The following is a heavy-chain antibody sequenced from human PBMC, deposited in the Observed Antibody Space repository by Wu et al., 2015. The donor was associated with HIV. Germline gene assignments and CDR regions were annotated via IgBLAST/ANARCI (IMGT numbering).Heavy chain of an antibody. J-gene: IGHJ5*02. V-gene: IGHV1-69*05. CDR2: IIPMFDTA. D-gene: IGHD4-23*01. CDR3: ARGLTTPGNFRENWFDP. Sequence: QVQLMQSGAEVRKPGSSVKVSCKASGGTFRNYGINWVRQTPGQGLEWMGGIIPMFDTATYAQKFQGRVTITTDKSTNTVYIELNSLTSEDTALYYCARGLTTPGNFRENWFDPGPGNPGHRLL. CDR1: GGTFRNYG.